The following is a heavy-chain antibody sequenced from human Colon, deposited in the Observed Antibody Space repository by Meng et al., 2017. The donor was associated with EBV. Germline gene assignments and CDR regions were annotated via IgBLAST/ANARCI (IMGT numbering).Heavy chain of an antibody. CDR3: ARHFINWFDP. V-gene: IGHV4-59*08. CDR2: IYYSGST. J-gene: IGHJ5*02. Sequence: VRPQGSGPGLVKPSEALSLTCTVSGGSIGSYYWSWIRQPPGKGLEWIGYIYYSGSTTYNPSLKSRVTISVDTSKNQFSLKLSSVTAADTAVYYCARHFINWFDPWGQGTLVTVSS. CDR1: GGSIGSYY.